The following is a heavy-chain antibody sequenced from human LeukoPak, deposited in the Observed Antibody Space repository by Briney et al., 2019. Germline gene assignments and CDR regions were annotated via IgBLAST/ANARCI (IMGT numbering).Heavy chain of an antibody. CDR2: INRDGSQK. CDR1: GFSLSGYW. D-gene: IGHD1-1*01. J-gene: IGHJ4*02. CDR3: ARDRYPSAREFDY. V-gene: IGHV3-7*01. Sequence: GGSLRLSCAASGFSLSGYWMTWVRQAPGKGLEWVANINRDGSQKNHVDSVQGRFTISRDNAKNSLYLQMNSLRAEDTAVYYCARDRYPSAREFDYWGQGTLVTVSS.